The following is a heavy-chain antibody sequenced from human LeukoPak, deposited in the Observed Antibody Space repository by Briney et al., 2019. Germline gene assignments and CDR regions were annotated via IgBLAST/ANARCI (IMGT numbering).Heavy chain of an antibody. D-gene: IGHD3-10*01. J-gene: IGHJ5*02. CDR3: ARRIGDPSPGWFDP. CDR1: GGSISSYY. V-gene: IGHV4-59*01. CDR2: IYYSGST. Sequence: SETLSLTCTVSGGSISSYYWSWIRQPPGKGLEWIGYIYYSGSTNYNPSLKSRVTISVDTSKNQFSLKLSSVTGADTAVYYCARRIGDPSPGWFDPWGQGTLVTVSS.